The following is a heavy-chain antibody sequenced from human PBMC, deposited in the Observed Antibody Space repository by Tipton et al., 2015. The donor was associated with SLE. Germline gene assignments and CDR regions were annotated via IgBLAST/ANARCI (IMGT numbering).Heavy chain of an antibody. CDR2: ISSNGGST. V-gene: IGHV3-64*01. CDR1: GFTFSRYA. CDR3: ARDGGAQGSYVWFDP. Sequence: SLRLSCAASGFTFSRYAMHWVRQAPGKGLEYVSTISSNGGSTFYAISVKGRFTMSRDNSKNTLYLQMGSLRAEDMAVYYCARDGGAQGSYVWFDPWGQGTLVTVSS. J-gene: IGHJ5*02. D-gene: IGHD1-26*01.